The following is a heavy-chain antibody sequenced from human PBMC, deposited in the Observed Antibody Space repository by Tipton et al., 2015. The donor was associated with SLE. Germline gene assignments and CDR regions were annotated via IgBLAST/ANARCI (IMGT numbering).Heavy chain of an antibody. V-gene: IGHV3-72*01. Sequence: SLRLSCTASGFTFGDYAMSWVRQAPGKGLEWVGRSRNKVNSYSTEYAASVKGRFTISRDESENSLNLQMHSLKTEDTAVYYCVRGTVGADDSWGQGTLVTVSS. CDR2: SRNKVNSYST. D-gene: IGHD1-26*01. CDR3: VRGTVGADDS. CDR1: GFTFGDYA. J-gene: IGHJ4*02.